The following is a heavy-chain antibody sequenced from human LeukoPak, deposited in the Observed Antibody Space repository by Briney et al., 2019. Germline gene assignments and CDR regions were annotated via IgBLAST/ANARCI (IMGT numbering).Heavy chain of an antibody. V-gene: IGHV4-30-2*01. J-gene: IGHJ4*02. CDR1: GGSISSGGYY. CDR2: IYHSGST. D-gene: IGHD3-3*01. CDR3: ARDGRFSRRY. Sequence: SETLSLTCTVSGGSISSGGYYWSWIRQPPGKGLEWIGYIYHSGSTYYNPSLKSRVTISVDRSKNQFSLKLSSVTAADTAVYYCARDGRFSRRYWGQGTLVTVSS.